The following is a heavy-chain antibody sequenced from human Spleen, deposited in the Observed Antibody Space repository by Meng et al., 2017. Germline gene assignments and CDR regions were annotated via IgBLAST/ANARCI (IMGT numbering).Heavy chain of an antibody. CDR2: IDPKSGDT. Sequence: ASVKVSCKASGYTFTTHGITWVRQAPGQGLEWMGRIDPKSGDTHYAQRFQGRVTMTGDTSISTAYMELSGLRSDDTAMYYCVRDEDISAAGKLFGDYWGQGTLVTVSS. D-gene: IGHD6-13*01. CDR1: GYTFTTHG. CDR3: VRDEDISAAGKLFGDY. J-gene: IGHJ4*02. V-gene: IGHV1-2*06.